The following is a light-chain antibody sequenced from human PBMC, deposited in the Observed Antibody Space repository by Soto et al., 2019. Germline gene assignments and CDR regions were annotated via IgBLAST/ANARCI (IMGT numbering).Light chain of an antibody. J-gene: IGKJ1*01. CDR2: HAS. CDR3: QHYSSSSQSWT. V-gene: IGKV1-5*03. Sequence: IPVTNAPNTLSISLRNIITISCRASQSIRSWLARYQQKPGKATEVFIYHASNLQSGVPSRFSGSGSGTEFTLTISSLQPDDFATYYCQHYSSSSQSWTFGRGTKVDIK. CDR1: QSIRSW.